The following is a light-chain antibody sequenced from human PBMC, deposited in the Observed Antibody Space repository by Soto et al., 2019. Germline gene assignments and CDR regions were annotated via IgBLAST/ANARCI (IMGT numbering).Light chain of an antibody. CDR3: QQYGTSPRT. CDR2: AAS. J-gene: IGKJ1*01. V-gene: IGKV3-20*01. CDR1: QSVRNNY. Sequence: IVMTHSPATLSVSPMEIATLSFRAGQSVRNNYLAWYQQRPGQAPRLLIYAASSRATGIPDRFSGSGSGTDFTLTISRLEPEDFAVYYCQQYGTSPRTFGQGTKVDIK.